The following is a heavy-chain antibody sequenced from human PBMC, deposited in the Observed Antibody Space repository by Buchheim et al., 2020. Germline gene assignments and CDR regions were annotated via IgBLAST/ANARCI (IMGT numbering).Heavy chain of an antibody. Sequence: EVLLVESGGGLVQPGGSLRLSCAASGFTFSNYWMHWVRQAPGKGLVCVSRINSVGSSTNYADSVKGGFTVSSDKAEKMLYLQMNSLRAEDTAVYYCARDWYCTSSSCRYFDYWGQGT. CDR3: ARDWYCTSSSCRYFDY. V-gene: IGHV3-74*01. D-gene: IGHD2-2*01. CDR2: INSVGSST. CDR1: GFTFSNYW. J-gene: IGHJ4*02.